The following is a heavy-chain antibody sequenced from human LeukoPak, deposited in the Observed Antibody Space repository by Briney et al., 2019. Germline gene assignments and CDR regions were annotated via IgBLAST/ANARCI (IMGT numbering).Heavy chain of an antibody. Sequence: SETLSLTCTVSGGSISSSSYFWGWIRQPPGKGLEWTGSIYYSGSTYYNPALKSRVTISLDTSKNQFSLKLTSVTAADTAVYCCARDCGSGRRWFDPWGQGTLVTVSS. J-gene: IGHJ5*02. CDR2: IYYSGST. V-gene: IGHV4-39*07. CDR3: ARDCGSGRRWFDP. CDR1: GGSISSSSYF. D-gene: IGHD3-10*01.